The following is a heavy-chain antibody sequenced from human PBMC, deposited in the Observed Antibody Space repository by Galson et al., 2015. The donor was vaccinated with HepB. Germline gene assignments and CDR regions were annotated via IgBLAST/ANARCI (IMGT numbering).Heavy chain of an antibody. V-gene: IGHV3-30*03. CDR2: ISYDGSNK. CDR1: GFTFSSYG. Sequence: SLRLSCAASGFTFSSYGMHWVRQAPGKGLEWVAVISYDGSNKYYADCEKGRFTISRDNSKNTLYLQMNSLRAEDTAVYYCARDYGVPAAIQGYYYYYCMDVWGKGTTVTVSS. D-gene: IGHD2-2*02. CDR3: ARDYGVPAAIQGYYYYYCMDV. J-gene: IGHJ6*03.